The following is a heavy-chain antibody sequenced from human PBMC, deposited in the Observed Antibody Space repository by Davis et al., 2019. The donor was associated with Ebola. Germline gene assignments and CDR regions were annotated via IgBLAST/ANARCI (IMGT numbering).Heavy chain of an antibody. CDR3: ARRVGARSGFDY. D-gene: IGHD1-26*01. J-gene: IGHJ4*02. V-gene: IGHV1-8*01. CDR1: GYTFTSYD. Sequence: AASVKVSCKASGYTFTSYDINWVRQATGQGLEWMGWMNPNSGNTGYAQKFQGRVTMTRNTSISTAYMELSSVRSEDTAVYYCARRVGARSGFDYWGQGTLVTVSS. CDR2: MNPNSGNT.